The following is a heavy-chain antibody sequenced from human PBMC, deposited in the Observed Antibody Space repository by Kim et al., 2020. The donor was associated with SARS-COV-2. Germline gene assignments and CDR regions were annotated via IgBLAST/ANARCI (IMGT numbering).Heavy chain of an antibody. CDR2: MSPNTGNT. CDR3: AIGLLFEAAPPS. J-gene: IGHJ5*02. CDR1: GNTFTSHD. V-gene: IGHV1-8*02. D-gene: IGHD3-9*01. Sequence: ASVKVSCKTSGNTFTSHDINWFRQASGQGPEWMGWMSPNTGNTGFGQKFKRRVAMTRDTSLNTAYLELRDLRPEDTGFYYCAIGLLFEAAPPSWGQGTLVTVSS.